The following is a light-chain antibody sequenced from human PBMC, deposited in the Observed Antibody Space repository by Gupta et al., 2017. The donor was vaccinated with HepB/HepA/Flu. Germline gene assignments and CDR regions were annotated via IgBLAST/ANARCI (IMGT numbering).Light chain of an antibody. CDR1: TRVSSHY. Sequence: ILLTQPLGTLPLSPGAGSTLSCGPSTRVSSHYLAWYYQQHGEAHRLLLYGPSPRPTGIPDRCSGGGSGTDFTTTISRLEREDLAVYYWREASTAPAFGSGTK. CDR3: REASTAPA. V-gene: IGKV3-20*01. J-gene: IGKJ3*01. CDR2: GPS.